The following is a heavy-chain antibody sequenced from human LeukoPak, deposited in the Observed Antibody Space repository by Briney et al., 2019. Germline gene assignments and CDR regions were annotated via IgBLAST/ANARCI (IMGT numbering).Heavy chain of an antibody. V-gene: IGHV3-21*01. D-gene: IGHD3-10*01. CDR2: ISSSSSYI. Sequence: GGSLRLSCAASGFTFSSYRMNWVRQAPGKGLEWVSSISSSSSYIYYADSVKGRFTISRDNAKNSLYLQMNSLRAEDTAVYYCAPLGVQGVLDYWGQGTLVTVSS. J-gene: IGHJ4*02. CDR3: APLGVQGVLDY. CDR1: GFTFSSYR.